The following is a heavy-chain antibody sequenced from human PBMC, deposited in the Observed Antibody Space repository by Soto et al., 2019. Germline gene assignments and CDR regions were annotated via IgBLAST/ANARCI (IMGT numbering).Heavy chain of an antibody. CDR3: AGDLLLLRAFAI. J-gene: IGHJ3*02. CDR1: GGSISSYY. CDR2: IYYSGST. Sequence: PSETLSLTCTVSGGSISSYYWSWIRQPPGKGLEWIGYIYYSGSTNHNPSLKSRVTISVDTSKNQFSLKLSSVTAADTAVYYCAGDLLLLRAFAIWGQGTMVTVS. V-gene: IGHV4-59*01. D-gene: IGHD3-22*01.